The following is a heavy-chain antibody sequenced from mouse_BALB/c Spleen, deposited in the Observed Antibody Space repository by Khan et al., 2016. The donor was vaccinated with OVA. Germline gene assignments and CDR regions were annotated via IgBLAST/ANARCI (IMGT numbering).Heavy chain of an antibody. CDR3: ASRNYFGYTFAY. Sequence: QVQLQQPGTELARPGASVNLSCKAAGYTFTDFYINWVKQRSGQGLEWIGEISPGSGDTYYNEKFKGKATLTADKSSSTAYMQLSSLTSEASAVXYCASRNYFGYTFAYWGQGTLVTVSA. CDR1: GYTFTDFY. D-gene: IGHD1-2*01. J-gene: IGHJ3*01. CDR2: ISPGSGDT. V-gene: IGHV1-77*01.